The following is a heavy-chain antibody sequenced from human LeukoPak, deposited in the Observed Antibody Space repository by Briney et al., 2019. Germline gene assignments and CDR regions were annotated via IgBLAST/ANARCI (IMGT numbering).Heavy chain of an antibody. J-gene: IGHJ4*02. CDR2: IYTSGST. Sequence: SETLSLTCTVSGGSISSYYWSWIRQPAGKGLEWIGRIYTSGSTNYNPSLKSRVTMSVDTSKNQFSLKLSSMTAADTAVYYCARGFSSSWYRSFGYWGQGTLVTVSS. D-gene: IGHD6-13*01. CDR3: ARGFSSSWYRSFGY. CDR1: GGSISSYY. V-gene: IGHV4-4*07.